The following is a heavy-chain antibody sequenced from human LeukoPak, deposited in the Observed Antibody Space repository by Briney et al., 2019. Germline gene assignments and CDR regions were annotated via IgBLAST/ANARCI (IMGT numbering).Heavy chain of an antibody. CDR2: IYSGGST. V-gene: IGHV3-53*01. D-gene: IGHD1-26*01. J-gene: IGHJ4*02. Sequence: GGSLRLSCAASGFTVSSNYMSWVRQAPGKGLEWVSVIYSGGSTYYADSVKGRFTISRDNSKNTLYLQMNSLRAEDTAVYYCLAQSPQWGRYYFDYWGQGTLVTVSS. CDR1: GFTVSSNY. CDR3: LAQSPQWGRYYFDY.